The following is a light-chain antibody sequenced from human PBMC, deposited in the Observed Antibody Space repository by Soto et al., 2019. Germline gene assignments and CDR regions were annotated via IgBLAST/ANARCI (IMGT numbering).Light chain of an antibody. CDR2: DVY. CDR3: ASYTSTNTPVV. V-gene: IGLV2-14*03. CDR1: SSDVGGHNF. J-gene: IGLJ3*02. Sequence: QSALTQPASVSGSPGQSITISCTGTSSDVGGHNFVSWYQQYPGKAPRMLIYDVYSRPSWISKRFSGSKSGNTASLTISGLQAEDDADYFCASYTSTNTPVVFGGGTKLTVL.